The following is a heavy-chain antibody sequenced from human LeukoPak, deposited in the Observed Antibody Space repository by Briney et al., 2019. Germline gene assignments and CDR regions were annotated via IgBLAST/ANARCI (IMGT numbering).Heavy chain of an antibody. CDR2: IWFDGSIK. Sequence: GGSLRLSCAASGLNFSIYGMHWVRQAPGKGLEWVAVIWFDGSIKYYADSVKGRFTISRDNSENMLFLQMNSLTAEDTAVCYCGRWALDYWGQGTVVTVSS. J-gene: IGHJ4*02. CDR1: GLNFSIYG. CDR3: GRWALDY. V-gene: IGHV3-33*01.